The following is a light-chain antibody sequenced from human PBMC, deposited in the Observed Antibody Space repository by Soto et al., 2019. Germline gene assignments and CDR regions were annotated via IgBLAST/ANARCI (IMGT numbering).Light chain of an antibody. V-gene: IGKV1-33*01. CDR2: DAS. CDR3: QQYDNLPWS. CDR1: QDISNY. Sequence: DIQMTQSPSSLSASVGDRVTNTCQASQDISNYLNWYQQKPGKAPKLLIYDASNLETGVPSRFSGSGSGTDFTFTISSLQPEDIATYYCQQYDNLPWSFGQGTKVEIK. J-gene: IGKJ1*01.